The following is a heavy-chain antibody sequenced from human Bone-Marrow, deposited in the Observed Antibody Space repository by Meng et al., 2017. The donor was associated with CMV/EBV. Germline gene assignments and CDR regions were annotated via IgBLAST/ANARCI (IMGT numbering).Heavy chain of an antibody. V-gene: IGHV3-30-3*01. CDR2: ISYDGSNK. Sequence: LSLTCTVSGGSISSSGYFWGWIRQPPGKGLEWVAVISYDGSNKYYADSVKGRFTISRDNSKNTLYLQMNSLRAEDTAVYYCERSSGNYDYGSYPYYFDYWGQGTLVIVSS. CDR1: GGSISSSG. CDR3: ERSSGNYDYGSYPYYFDY. D-gene: IGHD3-16*01. J-gene: IGHJ4*02.